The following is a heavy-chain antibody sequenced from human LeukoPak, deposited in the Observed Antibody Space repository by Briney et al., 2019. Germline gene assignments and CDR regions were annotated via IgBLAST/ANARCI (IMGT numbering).Heavy chain of an antibody. V-gene: IGHV6-1*01. CDR3: ARENYSSGWSHRYFDL. D-gene: IGHD6-19*01. Sequence: SQTLSLTCAISGDSVSSNSVAWNWIRQSPSRGLEWLGRTYYRSKWYSDYAVSVKRRITINPDTSKNHFSLQLNSVTPEDTAVYYCARENYSSGWSHRYFDLWGRGTLVTVSS. CDR2: TYYRSKWYS. CDR1: GDSVSSNSVA. J-gene: IGHJ2*01.